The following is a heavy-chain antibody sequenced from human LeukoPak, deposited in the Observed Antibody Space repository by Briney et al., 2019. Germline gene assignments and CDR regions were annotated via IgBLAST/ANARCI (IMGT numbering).Heavy chain of an antibody. Sequence: GGSLRLSCAASGFTFSSYEMNWVRQAPGKGLEWVSYISSSGSTIYYADSVKGRFTISRDNAKNSLYLQMNSLRAEDTALYYCAKDSGSSGYDAFDIWGQGTMVTVSS. CDR2: ISSSGSTI. J-gene: IGHJ3*02. CDR3: AKDSGSSGYDAFDI. V-gene: IGHV3-48*03. D-gene: IGHD2-15*01. CDR1: GFTFSSYE.